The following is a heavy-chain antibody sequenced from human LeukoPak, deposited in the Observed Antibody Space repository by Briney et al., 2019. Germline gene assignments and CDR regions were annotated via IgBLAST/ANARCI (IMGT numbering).Heavy chain of an antibody. J-gene: IGHJ5*02. V-gene: IGHV3-21*01. Sequence: PGGSLRLSCAASGFTFSSYSMNWVRQAPGKGLEWVSSISSSSSYIYYADSVKGRFTISRDNAKNSLYLQMNSLRAEDTAVYYCARSPRGRGEVDPWGQGTLVTVSS. CDR3: ARSPRGRGEVDP. CDR2: ISSSSSYI. CDR1: GFTFSSYS. D-gene: IGHD3-10*01.